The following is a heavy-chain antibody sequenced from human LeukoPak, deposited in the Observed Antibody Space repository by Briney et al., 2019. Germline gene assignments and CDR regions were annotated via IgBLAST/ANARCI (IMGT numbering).Heavy chain of an antibody. Sequence: ASVKVSCKASGYTLKTYGISWVRQAPGQGLGWMGWISGYNGNTKFAQNFQGRVTMTTDTSTNTAHMELRSLKSDDTAVYYCATGSITVIRGVTYFYYGMDVWGQGTTVTVSS. CDR2: ISGYNGNT. V-gene: IGHV1-18*01. CDR1: GYTLKTYG. D-gene: IGHD1-20*01. CDR3: ATGSITVIRGVTYFYYGMDV. J-gene: IGHJ6*02.